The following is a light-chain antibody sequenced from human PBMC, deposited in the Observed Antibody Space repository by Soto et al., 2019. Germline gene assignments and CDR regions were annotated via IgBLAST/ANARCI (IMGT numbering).Light chain of an antibody. CDR2: GTS. V-gene: IGKV3D-7*01. CDR1: QSVSSSY. J-gene: IGKJ1*01. Sequence: VFTQPAATLSLSPGERDTLSCRASQSVSSSYLAWYQQKPGQGPSLLIYGTSTRAGGVPARFSGGGSGTEFTRTIVSLQPEDFATDYCLQYNSHPLTFGQGTKVDIK. CDR3: LQYNSHPLT.